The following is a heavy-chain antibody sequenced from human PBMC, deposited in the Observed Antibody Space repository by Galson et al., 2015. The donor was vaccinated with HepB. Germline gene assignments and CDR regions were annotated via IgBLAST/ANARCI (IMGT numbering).Heavy chain of an antibody. D-gene: IGHD3-10*01. CDR3: VKGGITMVRGVISGDFDY. J-gene: IGHJ4*02. CDR2: ISSNGGST. V-gene: IGHV3-64D*06. CDR1: GFTFSSYA. Sequence: SLRLSCAASGFTFSSYAMHWVRQAPGKGLEYVSAISSNGGSTYYADSVKGRFTISRDNSKNTLYLQMSSLRAEDTAVYYCVKGGITMVRGVISGDFDYWGQGTLVTVSS.